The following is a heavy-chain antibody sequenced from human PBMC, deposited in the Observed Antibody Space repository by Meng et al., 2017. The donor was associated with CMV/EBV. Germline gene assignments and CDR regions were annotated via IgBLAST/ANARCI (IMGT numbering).Heavy chain of an antibody. J-gene: IGHJ4*02. CDR2: INPNSGGT. Sequence: QVRPVQFGAAVKKPGASVKGSCKASGYTFTGYYMHWVRQAPGQGLEWMGWINPNSGGTNYAQKFQGRVTMTRDTSISTAYMELSRLRSDDTAVYYCARHYDYDDYWGQGTLVTVSS. D-gene: IGHD3-16*01. V-gene: IGHV1-2*02. CDR3: ARHYDYDDY. CDR1: GYTFTGYY.